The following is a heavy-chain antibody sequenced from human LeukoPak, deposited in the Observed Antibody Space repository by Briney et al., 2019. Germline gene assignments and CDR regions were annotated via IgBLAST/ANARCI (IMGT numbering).Heavy chain of an antibody. D-gene: IGHD3-10*01. Sequence: SETLSLTCTVSGGSTDSSTYYWGWIRQPPGKGLDWIGSIYYSGSTYYNPSLKSRVTISLDTSNNQFSLKLSSVTAADTAVYYCARDRHGYGTGPFDYWGQGTLVTVSS. CDR3: ARDRHGYGTGPFDY. J-gene: IGHJ4*02. CDR1: GGSTDSSTYY. CDR2: IYYSGST. V-gene: IGHV4-39*07.